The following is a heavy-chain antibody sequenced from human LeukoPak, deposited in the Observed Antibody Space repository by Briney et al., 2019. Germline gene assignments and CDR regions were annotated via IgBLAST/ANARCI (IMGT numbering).Heavy chain of an antibody. V-gene: IGHV3-23*01. CDR1: GFTFSNHG. CDR3: ARYSGSSSWYGYYFDY. CDR2: ISPGGDIT. J-gene: IGHJ4*02. D-gene: IGHD6-13*01. Sequence: GGTLRLSCAASGFTFSNHGMNWVRQAPGKGLEWVSGISPGGDITYYADSVQGWFTISRDNSKNTLYLQMNSLRAEDTAVYYCARYSGSSSWYGYYFDYWGQGTLVTVSS.